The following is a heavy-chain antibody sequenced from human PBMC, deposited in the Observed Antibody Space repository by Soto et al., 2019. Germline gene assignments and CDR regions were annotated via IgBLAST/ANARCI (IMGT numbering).Heavy chain of an antibody. D-gene: IGHD3-22*01. Sequence: QVQLVESGGGVVQPGRSLRLSCAASGFTFSSYGMHWVRQASGKGLEWVAVIWYDGSNKYYADSVKGRFTISRDNSKKTLYLQMNSLRAEDTAVYYCARGIYDSSGYYYVGAWVEGYYFDYWGQGTLVTVSS. CDR2: IWYDGSNK. CDR1: GFTFSSYG. CDR3: ARGIYDSSGYYYVGAWVEGYYFDY. J-gene: IGHJ4*02. V-gene: IGHV3-33*01.